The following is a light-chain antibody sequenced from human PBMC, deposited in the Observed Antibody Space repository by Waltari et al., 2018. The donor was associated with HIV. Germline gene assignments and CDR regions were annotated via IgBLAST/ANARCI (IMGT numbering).Light chain of an antibody. CDR1: SSDVGGYNY. J-gene: IGLJ3*02. CDR3: SSYTSSSGRV. CDR2: EVS. Sequence: QSALTQPASVSGSPGQSLTISCTGTSSDVGGYNYVSWYQQDPGKAPNLMIYEVSNRPSGVSNRFSGSKSGNTASLTISGLQAEDEADYYCSSYTSSSGRVFGGGTKLTVL. V-gene: IGLV2-14*01.